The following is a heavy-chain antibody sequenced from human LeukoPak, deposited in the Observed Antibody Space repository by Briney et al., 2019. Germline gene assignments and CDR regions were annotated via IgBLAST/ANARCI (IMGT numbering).Heavy chain of an antibody. V-gene: IGHV4-4*02. Sequence: SETLSLTCAVSGGSISSGGYSWSWVRQPPGKGLEWIGEIYHSGSTNYNPSLKSRVTISVDKSKNQFSLKLSSVTAADTAVYYCARRQWLVRYNWFDPWGQGTLVTVSS. CDR2: IYHSGST. CDR3: ARRQWLVRYNWFDP. D-gene: IGHD6-19*01. J-gene: IGHJ5*02. CDR1: GGSISSGGYS.